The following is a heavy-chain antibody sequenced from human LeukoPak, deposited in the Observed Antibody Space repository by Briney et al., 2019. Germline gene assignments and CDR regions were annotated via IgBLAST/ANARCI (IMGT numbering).Heavy chain of an antibody. CDR1: GFTFSSSG. V-gene: IGHV3-23*01. J-gene: IGHJ4*02. CDR2: ISGSGGRT. D-gene: IGHD2-2*01. CDR3: AKFPSTVPTNYFDY. Sequence: AGGSLRLSCAASGFTFSSSGMSWVRQAPGKGLEWVSVISGSGGRTYYAGSVTGGFTISRDNSKNTLYLQMNNLRAEDTAIYYCAKFPSTVPTNYFDYWGQGTLVTVSS.